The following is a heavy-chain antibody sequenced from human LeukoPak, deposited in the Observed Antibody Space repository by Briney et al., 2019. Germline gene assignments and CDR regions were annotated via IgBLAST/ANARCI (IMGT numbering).Heavy chain of an antibody. D-gene: IGHD6-19*01. CDR2: IIPIFGTA. Sequence: ASVKVSCKASGGTFSSYAISWVRQAPGQGLEWMGGIIPIFGTANYAQKFQGRVTITADKSTSTAYMELSSLRSEDTAVYYCARVRYSSGWYDLYAFDIWGQGTMVTISS. CDR3: ARVRYSSGWYDLYAFDI. CDR1: GGTFSSYA. J-gene: IGHJ3*02. V-gene: IGHV1-69*06.